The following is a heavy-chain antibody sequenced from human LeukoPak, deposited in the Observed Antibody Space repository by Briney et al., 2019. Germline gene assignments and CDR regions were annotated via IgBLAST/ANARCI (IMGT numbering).Heavy chain of an antibody. CDR2: ISSTTSHI. V-gene: IGHV3-21*01. D-gene: IGHD4-17*01. Sequence: GGSLRLSYTASGFTFSIYSMNWVRQAPGKGLEWVSTISSTTSHIYYADSVKGRFTISRDNAKNSLYLQMNSLRVEDTAVYYCARLGVYGDFDYWGQGTLATVSS. CDR3: ARLGVYGDFDY. J-gene: IGHJ4*02. CDR1: GFTFSIYS.